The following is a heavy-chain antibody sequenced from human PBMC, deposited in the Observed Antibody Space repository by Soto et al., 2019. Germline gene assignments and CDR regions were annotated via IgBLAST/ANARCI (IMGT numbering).Heavy chain of an antibody. Sequence: QITLKESGPTLVKPTQTLTLTCTFSGFSLSTSGVGVGWIRQPPGKALECLVVIYWDDDKRYSPSLKRRVTSSKDTSKNLVVLRITHMDPADTTTYFCAHTAAGAAGLFDYWGQGTLVTVSS. CDR1: GFSLSTSGVG. V-gene: IGHV2-5*02. D-gene: IGHD6-13*01. CDR3: AHTAAGAAGLFDY. J-gene: IGHJ4*02. CDR2: IYWDDDK.